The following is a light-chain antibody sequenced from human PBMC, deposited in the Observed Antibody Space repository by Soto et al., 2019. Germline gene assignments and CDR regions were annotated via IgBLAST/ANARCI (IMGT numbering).Light chain of an antibody. CDR3: LQHSTFPLT. V-gene: IGKV1-17*01. Sequence: DLQMTQFPSSLSASVGDRVTITFRASQGIRNDLGWYQQKPGKAPKRLIYAASSLQSGVPSRFSGSGSGTEFTLAISSLQPEDSATYYCLQHSTFPLTFGQRTKVEIK. CDR1: QGIRND. J-gene: IGKJ1*01. CDR2: AAS.